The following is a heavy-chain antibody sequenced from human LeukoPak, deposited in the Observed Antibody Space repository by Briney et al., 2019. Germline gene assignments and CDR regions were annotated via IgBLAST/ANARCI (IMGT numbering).Heavy chain of an antibody. CDR3: ARVGGRFLEWLLIN. CDR2: IYHSGST. D-gene: IGHD3-3*01. CDR1: GYSISSGYY. J-gene: IGHJ4*02. Sequence: SETLSLTCAVSGYSISSGYYWGWIRQPPGKGLEWIGGIYHSGSTYYNPSLKSRVTISVDTSKNQFSLKLSSVTAADTAVYYCARVGGRFLEWLLINWGQGTLVTVSS. V-gene: IGHV4-38-2*01.